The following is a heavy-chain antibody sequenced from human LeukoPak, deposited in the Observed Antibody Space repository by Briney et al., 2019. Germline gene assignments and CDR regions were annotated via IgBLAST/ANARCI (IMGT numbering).Heavy chain of an antibody. CDR1: GFTFSSYS. D-gene: IGHD1-26*01. CDR2: IYSGGST. CDR3: ARVGEGAAKD. J-gene: IGHJ4*02. Sequence: HPGGALRLSCAASGFTFSSYSMNWVRQAPGKGLEWVSVIYSGGSTYYADSVKGRFTISRDNSKNTLYLQMNSLRVEDTAVYYCARVGEGAAKDWSQGTLVTVSS. V-gene: IGHV3-53*01.